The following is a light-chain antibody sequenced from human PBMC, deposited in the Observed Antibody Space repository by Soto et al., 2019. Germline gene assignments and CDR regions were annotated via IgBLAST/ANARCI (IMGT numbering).Light chain of an antibody. CDR3: GSYTSSNTVV. Sequence: QSVLTQPASVSASPGQSITISCTGTSSDVGGYNHVSWYQQHPGKVPKVMIFDVSNRPSGVYNRFSGSKSGNTASLTISGLQAEDEADYYCGSYTSSNTVVFGGGTKLTVL. V-gene: IGLV2-14*01. CDR2: DVS. J-gene: IGLJ2*01. CDR1: SSDVGGYNH.